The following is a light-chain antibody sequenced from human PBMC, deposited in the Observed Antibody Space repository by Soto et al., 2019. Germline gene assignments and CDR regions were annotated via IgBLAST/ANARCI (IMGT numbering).Light chain of an antibody. Sequence: IQFTQSPSSLSASVGDRVTITCRASPAIASFLAWYQQKPGTAPKLLIYDAATLQSGVPSRFSGSRSGTEYTLTIGSMQPEDFANYYCQQLNGSPWTLGQGTKVDIK. CDR1: PAIASF. CDR3: QQLNGSPWT. CDR2: DAA. J-gene: IGKJ1*01. V-gene: IGKV1-9*01.